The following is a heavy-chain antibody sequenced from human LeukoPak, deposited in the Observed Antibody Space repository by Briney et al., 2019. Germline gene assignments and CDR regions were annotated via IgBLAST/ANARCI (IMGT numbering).Heavy chain of an antibody. J-gene: IGHJ3*02. CDR2: IYYTGTT. CDR1: GGSISSSSYY. CDR3: ARNIVGTIGGFDI. D-gene: IGHD5-12*01. Sequence: SETLSLICTVSGGSISSSSYYWGWIRQPPGKELECIGTIYYTGTTYYNPSLKSRLTISIDGSKTQFSLRLTSVTAADTAVYYCARNIVGTIGGFDIWGQGTIVTVSS. V-gene: IGHV4-39*07.